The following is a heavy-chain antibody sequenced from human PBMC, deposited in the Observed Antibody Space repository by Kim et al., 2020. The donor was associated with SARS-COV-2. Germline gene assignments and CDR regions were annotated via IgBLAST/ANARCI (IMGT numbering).Heavy chain of an antibody. CDR1: GGSFSGYL. CDR3: ARGLREAVWVGELLCYHSNCLDV. Sequence: SETLSLTCTLQGGSFSGYLWNWIRQSPGKGLEWIGEINHSGSTDYNPALKTRVTRSRDTSKNQLSLKLASVTAADTGVYYCARGLREAVWVGELLCYHSNCLDVWGQGTTVIVSS. J-gene: IGHJ6*02. CDR2: INHSGST. D-gene: IGHD3-10*01. V-gene: IGHV4-34*01.